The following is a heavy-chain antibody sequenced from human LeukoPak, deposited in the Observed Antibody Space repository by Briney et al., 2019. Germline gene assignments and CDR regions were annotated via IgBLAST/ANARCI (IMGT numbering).Heavy chain of an antibody. Sequence: GGSLRLSCAASGFTFSSYAMSWVRQAPGKGLEWVSYISSSSSTIYYADSVKGRFTISRDNAKNSLYLQMNSLRAEDTAVYCCARRYDYGDYWGQGTLVTVSS. V-gene: IGHV3-48*01. CDR3: ARRYDYGDY. D-gene: IGHD2-15*01. CDR2: ISSSSSTI. CDR1: GFTFSSYA. J-gene: IGHJ4*02.